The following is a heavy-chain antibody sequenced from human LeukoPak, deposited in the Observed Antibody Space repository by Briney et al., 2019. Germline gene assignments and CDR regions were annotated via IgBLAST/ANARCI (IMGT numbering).Heavy chain of an antibody. CDR3: ARERQTGAFDI. J-gene: IGHJ3*02. Sequence: GGSLRLSCAASGFTFSSYAMHWVRQAPGKGLEWVAVISYDGSNKYYADSVKGRFTISRDNSKNTLYLQMNSLRAEDTAVYYCARERQTGAFDIWGQGTMVTVSS. V-gene: IGHV3-30-3*01. CDR1: GFTFSSYA. CDR2: ISYDGSNK.